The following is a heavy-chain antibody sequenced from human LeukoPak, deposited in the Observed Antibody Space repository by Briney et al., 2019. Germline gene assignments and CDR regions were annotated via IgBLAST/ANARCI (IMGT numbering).Heavy chain of an antibody. V-gene: IGHV4-61*02. J-gene: IGHJ4*02. Sequence: SETLSLTCTVSGGSISSGTYYWSWIRQPAGKGLEWIGRIYSSGTTNYNPYLKSRVTISLDTSKNQFSLRLSSVTAADMAVYYCARERGTTVVRWDYWGQGTQVTVSS. CDR3: ARERGTTVVRWDY. CDR2: IYSSGTT. CDR1: GGSISSGTYY. D-gene: IGHD4-23*01.